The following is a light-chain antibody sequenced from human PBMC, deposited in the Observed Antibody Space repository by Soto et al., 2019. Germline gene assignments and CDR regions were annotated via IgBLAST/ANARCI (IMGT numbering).Light chain of an antibody. V-gene: IGKV3-15*01. CDR3: QQYNNWPPVT. CDR1: QSVSSN. CDR2: GAS. Sequence: EIVMTQSPATLSVSPGERATLSCRASQSVSSNLAWYQQKPGQAPRLLIYGASTRATGIPARFSGSGSGTEFTLTSISLQSEDFAVYYCQQYNNWPPVTFGGGTKVEIK. J-gene: IGKJ4*01.